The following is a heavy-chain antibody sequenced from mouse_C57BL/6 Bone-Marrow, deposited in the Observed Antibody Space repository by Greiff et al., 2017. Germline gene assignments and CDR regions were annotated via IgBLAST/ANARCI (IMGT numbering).Heavy chain of an antibody. CDR1: GFNIKDYY. V-gene: IGHV14-2*01. Sequence: EVQLQQSGAELVKPGASVMLSCTASGFNIKDYYMHWVKQRTEQGLEWIGRIDPEDGESKYAPKFPGKATITADTSSNTAYLQLSSLTSEDTAVYYCARSGGSSYEDYAMDYWGQGTSVTVSS. D-gene: IGHD1-1*01. J-gene: IGHJ4*01. CDR3: ARSGGSSYEDYAMDY. CDR2: IDPEDGES.